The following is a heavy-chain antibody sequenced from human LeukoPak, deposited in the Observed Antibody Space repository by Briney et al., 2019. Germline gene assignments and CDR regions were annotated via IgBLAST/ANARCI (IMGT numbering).Heavy chain of an antibody. V-gene: IGHV3-30*02. CDR1: GFTFSSYG. D-gene: IGHD3-10*01. J-gene: IGHJ6*03. Sequence: GGPLTLSCAASGFTFSSYGKHWVRQAPGRGLEWVAFIRYDGSNKYYAHSEKGRYTISRDNYKNTLSPQVNSQRGEDGAVYLGARSGIKMVREVIIESPSHMDVWGKGTTVTVSS. CDR2: IRYDGSNK. CDR3: ARSGIKMVREVIIESPSHMDV.